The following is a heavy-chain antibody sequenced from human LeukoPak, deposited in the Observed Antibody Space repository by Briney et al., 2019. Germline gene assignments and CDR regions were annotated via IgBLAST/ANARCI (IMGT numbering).Heavy chain of an antibody. V-gene: IGHV4-4*02. D-gene: IGHD3-9*01. Sequence: PSETLSLTCAVSGGSISGSNWWSWVRQPPGKGREWIGEIYHSGSTNYNPSLKSRVTISVDKSKNQFSLKLSSVTAADTAVYYCARFYFEWQGYYYYGMDVWGQGTTVTVSS. CDR1: GGSISGSNW. J-gene: IGHJ6*02. CDR2: IYHSGST. CDR3: ARFYFEWQGYYYYGMDV.